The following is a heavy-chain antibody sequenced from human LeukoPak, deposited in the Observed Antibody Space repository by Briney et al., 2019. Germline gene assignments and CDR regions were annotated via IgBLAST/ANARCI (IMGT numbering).Heavy chain of an antibody. CDR2: IYYTGTT. CDR1: GGSISSGSYY. V-gene: IGHV4-39*01. J-gene: IGHJ4*02. Sequence: SETLSLTSTVSGGSISSGSYYWGWSRQPPGKGLEWIGAIYYTGTTYYNPSLKIRVTISADTSKNQFSLKLTSVTAADTAVYYCARRRDYWGQGTPVTVPS. CDR3: ARRRDY.